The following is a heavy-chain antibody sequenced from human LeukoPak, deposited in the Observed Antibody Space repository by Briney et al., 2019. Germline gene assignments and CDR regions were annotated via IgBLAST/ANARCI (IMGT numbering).Heavy chain of an antibody. CDR2: INPNSGGT. J-gene: IGHJ6*03. D-gene: IGHD3-10*01. V-gene: IGHV1-2*02. CDR3: ARVYYGSGSPPYYYYYYMDV. Sequence: GASVKVSCKASGYTFTGYYMHWVRQAPGQGLEWMGWINPNSGGTNYAQKLQGRVTMTTDTSTTTAYMELRSLRSDDTAVYYCARVYYGSGSPPYYYYYYMDVWGKGTTVTISS. CDR1: GYTFTGYY.